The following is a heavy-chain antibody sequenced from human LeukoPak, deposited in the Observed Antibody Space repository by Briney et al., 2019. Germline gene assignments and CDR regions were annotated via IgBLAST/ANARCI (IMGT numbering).Heavy chain of an antibody. CDR1: SDSMGSSENY. CDR3: ARHPHYYYDNSAR. Sequence: SDTLSLTCTVSSDSMGSSENYWGWIRQPPGKGLEWIGSCYYSRNTYYNPSLKSRVTISVDTSKNQLSLTLTSVSAADTAVYYCARHPHYYYDNSARWGQGTLVTVSS. D-gene: IGHD3-22*01. CDR2: CYYSRNT. V-gene: IGHV4-39*01. J-gene: IGHJ4*02.